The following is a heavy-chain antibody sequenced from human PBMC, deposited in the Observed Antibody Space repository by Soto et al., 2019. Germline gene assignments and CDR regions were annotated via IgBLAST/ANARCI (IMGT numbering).Heavy chain of an antibody. D-gene: IGHD2-15*01. CDR1: GGSISSYY. Sequence: SETLSLTCTVSGGSISSYYWIWIRQPPVNGLEWIGYIYYSGSTDYNPSLKSRVTISLYASKSQFSLKLSSFTAADTAVYYCSRQYPSGPPLYWGQGTLVTVS. J-gene: IGHJ4*02. V-gene: IGHV4-59*01. CDR3: SRQYPSGPPLY. CDR2: IYYSGST.